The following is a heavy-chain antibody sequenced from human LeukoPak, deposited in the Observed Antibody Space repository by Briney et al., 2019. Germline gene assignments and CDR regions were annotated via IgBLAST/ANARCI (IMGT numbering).Heavy chain of an antibody. V-gene: IGHV4-34*01. CDR2: INHSGST. D-gene: IGHD2-2*01. CDR1: GGSFSGYY. CDR3: ARGRTCSSTSCYSSAFDI. J-gene: IGHJ3*02. Sequence: PSETLSLTCAVYGGSFSGYYWSWIRQPPGKGLEWTGEINHSGSTNYNPSLKSRVTISVDTSKNQFSLKLSSVTAADTAVYYCARGRTCSSTSCYSSAFDIWGQGTMVTVSS.